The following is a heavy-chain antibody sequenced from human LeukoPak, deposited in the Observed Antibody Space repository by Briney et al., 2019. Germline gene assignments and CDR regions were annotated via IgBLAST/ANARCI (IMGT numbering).Heavy chain of an antibody. D-gene: IGHD3-3*01. Sequence: PGRSLRLPCAASGFTFDDYAMHWVRQAPGKGLEWVSGISWNSGSIGYADSVKGRFTISRDNAKNSLYLQMNSLRAEDTALYYCAKEVYDSYFDYWGQGTLVTVSS. CDR2: ISWNSGSI. J-gene: IGHJ4*02. V-gene: IGHV3-9*01. CDR3: AKEVYDSYFDY. CDR1: GFTFDDYA.